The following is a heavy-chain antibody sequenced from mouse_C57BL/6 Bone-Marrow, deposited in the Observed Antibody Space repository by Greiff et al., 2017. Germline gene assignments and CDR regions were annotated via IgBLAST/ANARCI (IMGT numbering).Heavy chain of an antibody. V-gene: IGHV1-55*01. J-gene: IGHJ4*01. CDR1: GYTFTSYW. D-gene: IGHD2-1*01. CDR2: IYPGSGST. Sequence: VQLQQPGAELVKPGASVKMSCKASGYTFTSYWITWVKQRPGQGLEWIGDIYPGSGSTKYNEKFKSKATLTVDTSSSTAYMQLSSLTSEDSAVYYCARDHYGNYEGVDYWGQGTSVTVSS. CDR3: ARDHYGNYEGVDY.